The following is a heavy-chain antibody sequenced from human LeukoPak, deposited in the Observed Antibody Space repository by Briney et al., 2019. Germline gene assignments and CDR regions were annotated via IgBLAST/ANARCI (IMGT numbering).Heavy chain of an antibody. J-gene: IGHJ4*02. CDR2: ISGSSDST. CDR1: GFTFSTYA. V-gene: IGHV3-23*01. D-gene: IGHD3-10*01. Sequence: PGGSLRLSCAASGFTFSTYAMSWVRQAPGKGLEWVSGISGSSDSTYYADSVKGRFTISRDNSKNTLYLQMNSPRAEDTAVYYCAKGASYYGSGSYYNEPFDYWGQGTLVTVSS. CDR3: AKGASYYGSGSYYNEPFDY.